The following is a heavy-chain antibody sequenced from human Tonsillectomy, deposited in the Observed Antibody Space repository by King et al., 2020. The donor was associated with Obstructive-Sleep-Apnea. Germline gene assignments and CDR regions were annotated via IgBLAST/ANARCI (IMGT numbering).Heavy chain of an antibody. D-gene: IGHD6-13*01. J-gene: IGHJ4*02. CDR3: ARDPGVSAAGILGYYFDY. Sequence: VQLVESGGGVVQPGRSLRLSCAASGFTFSSYAMHWVRQAPGKGLEWVAVISYDGGNKYYADSLKGRFTISRDNSKNTLYLQMNSLRAEDTAVYYCARDPGVSAAGILGYYFDYWGQGTLVTVSS. CDR2: ISYDGGNK. CDR1: GFTFSSYA. V-gene: IGHV3-30*04.